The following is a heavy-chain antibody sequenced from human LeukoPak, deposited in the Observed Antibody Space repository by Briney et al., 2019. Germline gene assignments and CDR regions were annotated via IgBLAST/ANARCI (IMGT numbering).Heavy chain of an antibody. CDR1: GGSFSGYY. CDR2: IYYSGST. D-gene: IGHD3-10*01. V-gene: IGHV4-30-4*08. Sequence: SETLSLTCAVYGGSFSGYYWSWIRQPPGKGLEWIGYIYYSGSTYYNPSLKSRVTISVDTSKNQFSLKLSSVTAADTAVYYCARDQKELGWFDPWGQGTLVTVSS. J-gene: IGHJ5*02. CDR3: ARDQKELGWFDP.